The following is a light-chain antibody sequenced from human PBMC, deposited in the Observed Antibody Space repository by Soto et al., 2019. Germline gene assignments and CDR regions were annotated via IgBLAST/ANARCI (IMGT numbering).Light chain of an antibody. CDR2: GAS. Sequence: EIVLTQSPGTLSLSPGERATLSCRASQRVSSSYLAWYQQKPGQAPRLLIYGASSRATGIPDRFSGSGSGTDFTLTISRREPEDFAVYYCQQYGSSPYTFGQGTKLEIK. J-gene: IGKJ2*01. V-gene: IGKV3-20*01. CDR3: QQYGSSPYT. CDR1: QRVSSSY.